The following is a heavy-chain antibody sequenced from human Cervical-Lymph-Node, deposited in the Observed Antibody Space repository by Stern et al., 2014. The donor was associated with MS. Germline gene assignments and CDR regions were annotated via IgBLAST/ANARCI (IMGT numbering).Heavy chain of an antibody. CDR1: GGSFSGYY. V-gene: IGHV4-34*01. Sequence: QVQLLQWGAGLLKPSETLSLTCAVSGGSFSGYYWRWIRQPPGKGLEWIGEINHSGSTNYNPSPKSRVTISADTSKNQFSLKLSSVTAADTAVYYCARRGDGSPSGWFDPWGQGTLVTVSS. CDR2: INHSGST. CDR3: ARRGDGSPSGWFDP. D-gene: IGHD1-26*01. J-gene: IGHJ5*02.